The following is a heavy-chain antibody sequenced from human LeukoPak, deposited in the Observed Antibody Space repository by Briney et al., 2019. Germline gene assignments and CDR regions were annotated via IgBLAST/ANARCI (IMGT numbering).Heavy chain of an antibody. D-gene: IGHD2-15*01. CDR3: ARDRRSYCSGGSCYFVY. V-gene: IGHV3-7*01. CDR1: GFTFSSYW. Sequence: GGSLRLSCAASGFTFSSYWMSWVRQAPGKGLEWVANIKQDGSEKYYVDSVKGRFTISRDNAKNSLYLQMNSPRAEDTAVYYCARDRRSYCSGGSCYFVYWGQGTLVTVSS. CDR2: IKQDGSEK. J-gene: IGHJ4*02.